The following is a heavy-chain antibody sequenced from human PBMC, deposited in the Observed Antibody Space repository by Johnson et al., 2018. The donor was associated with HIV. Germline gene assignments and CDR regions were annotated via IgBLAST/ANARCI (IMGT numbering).Heavy chain of an antibody. D-gene: IGHD1-26*01. V-gene: IGHV3-30*02. CDR3: AKSYYEEERPMGVDAFDI. Sequence: QVQLVESGGGVVQPGRSLRLSCAASGFTFSSYGMHWVRQAPGKGLEWVAFIRYDGSNKYYADSVKGRFTISRDNSKNTLYLQMNSLGAEDTAGYYCAKSYYEEERPMGVDAFDIWGQGTMVTVSS. CDR2: IRYDGSNK. J-gene: IGHJ3*02. CDR1: GFTFSSYG.